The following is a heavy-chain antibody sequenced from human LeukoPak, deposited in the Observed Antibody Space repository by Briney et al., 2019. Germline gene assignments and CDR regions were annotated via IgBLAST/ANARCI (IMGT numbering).Heavy chain of an antibody. Sequence: GGSLRLSCAASGFTFSSYEINWVRQAPGKGLEWVSYISSSCSTIYYADSVKGRFTISRDNAKNSLYLQMNSLRAENTAVYYCARDTYSGSDYWGQGTLVTVSS. J-gene: IGHJ4*02. D-gene: IGHD3-10*01. CDR3: ARDTYSGSDY. V-gene: IGHV3-48*03. CDR2: ISSSCSTI. CDR1: GFTFSSYE.